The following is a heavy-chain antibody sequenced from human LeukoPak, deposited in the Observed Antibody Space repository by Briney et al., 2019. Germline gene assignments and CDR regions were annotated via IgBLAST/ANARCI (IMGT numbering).Heavy chain of an antibody. J-gene: IGHJ6*02. CDR2: ISYDGNNK. CDR3: ARDQGDDMLTGYCKGDYYGMDV. Sequence: PGRSLRLSCEVSGFTFSSYVMHWVRQAPGKGLEWLALISYDGNNKYYAVSVEGRFTLSRDNSKNTLYLQMSSLRAEDTAVYYCARDQGDDMLTGYCKGDYYGMDVWGQGTTVTVS. V-gene: IGHV3-30-3*01. D-gene: IGHD3-9*01. CDR1: GFTFSSYV.